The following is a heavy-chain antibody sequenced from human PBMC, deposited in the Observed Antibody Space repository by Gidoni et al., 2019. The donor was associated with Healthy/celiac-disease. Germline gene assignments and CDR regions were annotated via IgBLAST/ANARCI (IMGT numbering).Heavy chain of an antibody. CDR3: ARSLGDDILTGYDF. D-gene: IGHD3-9*01. CDR2: VNPNSGGT. V-gene: IGHV1-2*04. CDR1: GYTFTGYY. Sequence: QVQLVQSGAEVKKPGASVKVSCKASGYTFTGYYMHWVRQAPGQGLEWMGWVNPNSGGTNYAQKFQGWVTMTRDTSISTAYMELSRLRSDDTAVYYCARSLGDDILTGYDFWGQGTLVTVSS. J-gene: IGHJ4*02.